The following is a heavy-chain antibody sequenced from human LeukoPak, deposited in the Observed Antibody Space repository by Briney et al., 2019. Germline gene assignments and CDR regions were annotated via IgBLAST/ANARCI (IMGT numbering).Heavy chain of an antibody. V-gene: IGHV6-1*01. CDR1: WDSVSSNTAT. CDR3: ARSGRVRGVIIRGFDY. D-gene: IGHD3-10*01. CDR2: TYYRSKWYN. Sequence: SQTLSLTCAISWDSVSSNTATWNWIRQSPSRGLEWLGRTYYRSKWYNDYAVYVKSRITINPDTSGDQFSLQLESVTLEDTAVYYCARSGRVRGVIIRGFDYWGQGTLVTVSS. J-gene: IGHJ4*02.